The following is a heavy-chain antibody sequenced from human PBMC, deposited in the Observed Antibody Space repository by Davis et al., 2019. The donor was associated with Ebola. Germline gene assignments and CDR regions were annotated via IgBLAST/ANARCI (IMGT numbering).Heavy chain of an antibody. J-gene: IGHJ3*02. D-gene: IGHD6-6*01. CDR3: ARDTIEYSSSSDAFDI. V-gene: IGHV1-18*01. Sequence: ASVKVSCKASGGTFSSYAISWVRQAPGQGLEWMGWISAYNGNTNYAQKLQGRVTMTTDTSTSTAYMELRSLRSDDTAVYYCARDTIEYSSSSDAFDIWGQGTMVTVSS. CDR1: GGTFSSYA. CDR2: ISAYNGNT.